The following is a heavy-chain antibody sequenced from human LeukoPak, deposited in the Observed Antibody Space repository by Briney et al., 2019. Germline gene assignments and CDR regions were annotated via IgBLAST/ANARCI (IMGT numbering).Heavy chain of an antibody. J-gene: IGHJ5*02. CDR1: GGSISSYY. CDR2: IYYSGST. D-gene: IGHD1-26*01. Sequence: SETLSLTCTVSGGSISSYYWSWIRQPPGKGLEWLGYIYYSGSTNYNPSLKSRVTISVDTSKNQFSLKLSSVTAADTAVYYCARRRVVGGSYLDPWGQGTLVTVSS. CDR3: ARRRVVGGSYLDP. V-gene: IGHV4-59*08.